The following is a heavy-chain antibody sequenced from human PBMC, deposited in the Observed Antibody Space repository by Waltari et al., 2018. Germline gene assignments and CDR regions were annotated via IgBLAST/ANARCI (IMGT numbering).Heavy chain of an antibody. CDR2: SYPGASDT. CDR3: ARQPELRERPFDP. J-gene: IGHJ5*02. D-gene: IGHD1-7*01. V-gene: IGHV5-51*01. Sequence: EVQLVQSGAEVKKPGESLKISCKGSGYSFTSYWIGWVRQMPGKGLEWTGISYPGASDTRYSPAFQGQVTISADKSISTAYLQWSSLKASDTAMYYCARQPELRERPFDPWGQGTLVTVSS. CDR1: GYSFTSYW.